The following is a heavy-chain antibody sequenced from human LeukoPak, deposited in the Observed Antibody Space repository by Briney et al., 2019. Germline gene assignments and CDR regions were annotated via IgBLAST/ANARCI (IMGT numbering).Heavy chain of an antibody. Sequence: PSETLSLTCTVSGGSISSGGYYWSCIRQHPGKGLEWIGYIYYSGSTYYNPSLKSRVTISVDTSKNQFSLKLSSVTAADTAVYYCSRQQLVGGWFDPWGQGTPVTVSS. CDR2: IYYSGST. J-gene: IGHJ5*02. V-gene: IGHV4-31*03. CDR3: SRQQLVGGWFDP. D-gene: IGHD6-13*01. CDR1: GGSISSGGYY.